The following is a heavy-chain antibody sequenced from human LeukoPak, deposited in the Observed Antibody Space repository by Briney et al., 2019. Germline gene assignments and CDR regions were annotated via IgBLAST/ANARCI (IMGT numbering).Heavy chain of an antibody. Sequence: GGSLRLSCAASGFTFSSYSMNWARQAPGKGLEWVSSISSSSSYIYYADSVKGRFTISRDNAKNSLYLQMNSLRAEDTAVYYCARVNYDFWSGYYLNYYYGMDVWGQGTTVTVSS. CDR2: ISSSSSYI. CDR3: ARVNYDFWSGYYLNYYYGMDV. V-gene: IGHV3-21*01. D-gene: IGHD3-3*01. CDR1: GFTFSSYS. J-gene: IGHJ6*02.